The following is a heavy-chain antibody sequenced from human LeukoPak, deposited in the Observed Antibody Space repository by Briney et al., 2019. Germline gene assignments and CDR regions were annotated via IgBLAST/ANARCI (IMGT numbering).Heavy chain of an antibody. CDR2: ISGSGGST. D-gene: IGHD3-22*01. CDR1: GFTFSSYA. Sequence: GGSLRLSCAASGFTFSSYAMSWVRQAPGKGLEWVSAISGSGGSTFYADSVKGRFTISRDNSKNTLYLQRNSLRAEDTAVYYCSKDPSYYYDSSGIYWGQGTLVTVSS. CDR3: SKDPSYYYDSSGIY. J-gene: IGHJ4*02. V-gene: IGHV3-23*01.